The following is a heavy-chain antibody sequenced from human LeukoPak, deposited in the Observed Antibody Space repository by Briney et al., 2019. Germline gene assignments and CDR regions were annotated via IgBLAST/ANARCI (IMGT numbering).Heavy chain of an antibody. CDR3: ARAWTNDFDI. CDR1: GGPFSGHY. CDR2: IHHSGST. V-gene: IGHV4-34*01. D-gene: IGHD3/OR15-3a*01. Sequence: SETLSLTCAVYGGPFSGHYWSWIRQSPGKGLEWIGEIHHSGSTNYNPSLESRVTITVDTSKNQFSLRLSSVTAADTAIYYCARAWTNDFDIWGQGTTVTVSS. J-gene: IGHJ3*02.